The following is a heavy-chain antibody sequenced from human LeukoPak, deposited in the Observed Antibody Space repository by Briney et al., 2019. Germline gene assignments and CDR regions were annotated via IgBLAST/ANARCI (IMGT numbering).Heavy chain of an antibody. CDR3: ARGGGITMVRGVRDAFDI. Sequence: SETLSLTCTVSGGSISSGSYYWSWIRQPAGKGLEWIGRIYTSGSTNYNPSLKSRVTISVDTSKNQFSLKLSSVTAADTAVYYCARGGGITMVRGVRDAFDIWGQGTMVTVSS. CDR1: GGSISSGSYY. V-gene: IGHV4-61*02. D-gene: IGHD3-10*01. J-gene: IGHJ3*02. CDR2: IYTSGST.